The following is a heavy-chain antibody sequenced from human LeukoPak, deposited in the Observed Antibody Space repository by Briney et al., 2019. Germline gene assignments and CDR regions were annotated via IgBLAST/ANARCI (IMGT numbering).Heavy chain of an antibody. CDR2: MNPNSGNT. CDR3: ASGLGFCSGSDCTNLVKDYYYGMNV. Sequence: GASVKVSCKASGYTFTSYDINWVRQATGQGLEWMGWMNPNSGNTGYAQKFQGRVTMTRNTSISTAYMELSSLTSEDTAVYYCASGLGFCSGSDCTNLVKDYYYGMNVWGQGTTVTVSS. J-gene: IGHJ6*02. D-gene: IGHD2-15*01. CDR1: GYTFTSYD. V-gene: IGHV1-8*01.